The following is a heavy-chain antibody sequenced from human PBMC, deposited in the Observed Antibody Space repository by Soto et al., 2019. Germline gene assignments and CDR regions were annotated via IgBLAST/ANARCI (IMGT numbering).Heavy chain of an antibody. D-gene: IGHD3-16*01. CDR2: IYWDDAK. V-gene: IGHV2-5*02. CDR3: APRGGRDRILDY. CDR1: GFSLSTSGVG. Sequence: QITLKESGPTLVKPTQTLTLTCTFSGFSLSTSGVGVGWIRQPPGKALEWLALIYWDDAKHYSPSLKSRLTTPKANDKNPGAPNTTTKDPVDPATYCWAPRGGRDRILDYWGQGTLVTVSS. J-gene: IGHJ4*02.